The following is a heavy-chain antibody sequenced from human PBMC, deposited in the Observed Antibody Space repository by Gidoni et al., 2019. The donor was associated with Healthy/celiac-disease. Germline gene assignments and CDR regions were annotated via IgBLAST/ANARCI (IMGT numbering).Heavy chain of an antibody. CDR1: GFTFSSYA. D-gene: IGHD6-19*01. J-gene: IGHJ6*02. CDR3: ARDTEPGSGWYGVRSYYYGMDV. V-gene: IGHV3-30*04. CDR2: ISYDGSNK. Sequence: QVQLVESGGGVVQPGRSLRLSCAASGFTFSSYAMHWVRQAPGKGLEWVAVISYDGSNKYYADSVKGRFTISRDNSKNTLYLQMNSLRAEDTAVYYCARDTEPGSGWYGVRSYYYGMDVWGQGTTVTVSS.